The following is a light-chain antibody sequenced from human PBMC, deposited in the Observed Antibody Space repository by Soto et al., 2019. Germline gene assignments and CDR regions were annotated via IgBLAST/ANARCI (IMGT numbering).Light chain of an antibody. J-gene: IGLJ7*01. CDR3: CSYVDSDTWV. Sequence: QSALTQPRSVSGSPGQSVTISCTGTNSDVGGYNYVSWYQQHPGKAPKLMISAVSERPSGVPDRFSGSKSGNMASLTISGLQPEDEADYYCCSYVDSDTWVFGGGTQLTVL. V-gene: IGLV2-11*01. CDR1: NSDVGGYNY. CDR2: AVS.